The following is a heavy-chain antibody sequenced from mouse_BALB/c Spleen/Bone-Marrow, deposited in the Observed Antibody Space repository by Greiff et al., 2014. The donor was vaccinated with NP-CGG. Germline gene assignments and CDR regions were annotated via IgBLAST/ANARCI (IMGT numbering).Heavy chain of an antibody. Sequence: VQLKESGGDLVKPGGSLKLSCAASGFTFSSYGMSWGRQTPDKRLEWVATISSGGSNTYYPDSVKGRFTISRDNAKNTLYPQMSSLKSEDTAMYYCARHQRYYAMDYWGQGTSVTVSS. CDR2: ISSGGSNT. J-gene: IGHJ4*01. CDR3: ARHQRYYAMDY. CDR1: GFTFSSYG. V-gene: IGHV5-6*01.